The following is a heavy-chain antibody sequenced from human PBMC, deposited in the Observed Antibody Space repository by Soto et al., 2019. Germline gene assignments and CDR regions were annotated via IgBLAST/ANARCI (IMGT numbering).Heavy chain of an antibody. V-gene: IGHV3-11*06. D-gene: IGHD5-18*01. J-gene: IGHJ4*02. CDR1: EFTFSDYH. Sequence: GGSLRLSGAASEFTFSDYHMSWVRQAPGKGLEWVSYISSSSYTKYADSVKGRFTISRDNAKNSLFLQMNSLTAEDTGVYYCARCSTVDTPMITYWGQGTLVTVSS. CDR3: ARCSTVDTPMITY. CDR2: ISSSSYT.